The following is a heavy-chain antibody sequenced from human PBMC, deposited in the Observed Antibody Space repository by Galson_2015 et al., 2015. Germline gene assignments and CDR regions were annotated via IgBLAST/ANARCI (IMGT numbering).Heavy chain of an antibody. CDR2: ITGTSAST. J-gene: IGHJ5*02. D-gene: IGHD5-18*01. CDR1: GFAFGTYA. CDR3: ARRARYSSGSFDP. Sequence: SLRLSCAASGFAFGTYAMRWLRQAPGKGLEWVSSITGTSASTYYADSVRGRFTISRDNSKNTLYLQMNSLSAEDTAAYFCARRARYSSGSFDPGGQGTLVTVSS. V-gene: IGHV3-23*01.